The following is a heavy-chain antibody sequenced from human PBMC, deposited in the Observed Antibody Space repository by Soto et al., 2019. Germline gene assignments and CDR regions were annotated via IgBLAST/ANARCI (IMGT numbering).Heavy chain of an antibody. Sequence: QVQLVESGGGVVQPGRSLRLSCAASGFTFSSYGMHWVRQAPGKGLEWVAVIWYDGSNKYYADSVKGRFTISRDNSKNTLYRQMNILRAEDTAVYYCAREYYDYVGGSYRSFWFDPWGQGTLVTVSS. CDR2: IWYDGSNK. CDR1: GFTFSSYG. D-gene: IGHD3-16*02. J-gene: IGHJ5*02. CDR3: AREYYDYVGGSYRSFWFDP. V-gene: IGHV3-33*01.